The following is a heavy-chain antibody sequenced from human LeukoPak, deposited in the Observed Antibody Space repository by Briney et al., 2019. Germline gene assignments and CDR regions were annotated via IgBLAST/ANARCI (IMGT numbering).Heavy chain of an antibody. V-gene: IGHV3-11*01. D-gene: IGHD2-2*02. J-gene: IGHJ4*02. Sequence: GGSLTLSCAASGFTFTDYYMSWIRQAPGKGLEWVSYISSSGTTIYYANSVKGRLTISRDNAKHSLYLQMNSLRAEDPAVYYCARDHCSSTSCYIGYWGQGTLVTVSS. CDR1: GFTFTDYY. CDR3: ARDHCSSTSCYIGY. CDR2: ISSSGTTI.